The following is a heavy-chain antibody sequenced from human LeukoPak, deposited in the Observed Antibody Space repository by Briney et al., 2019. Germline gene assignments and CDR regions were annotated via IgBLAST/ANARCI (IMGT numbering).Heavy chain of an antibody. CDR3: ARRGLGVVVPAAIRYYYYYMDV. V-gene: IGHV4-59*11. CDR2: IYYSGST. D-gene: IGHD2-2*02. J-gene: IGHJ6*03. CDR1: GGSISSHY. Sequence: SETLSLTCTVSGGSISSHYWSWIRQPPGKGLEWIGYIYYSGSTNYNPSLKSRVTISVDTSQNQFSLKLSSVTAADTAVYYCARRGLGVVVPAAIRYYYYYMDVWGKGTTVTVSS.